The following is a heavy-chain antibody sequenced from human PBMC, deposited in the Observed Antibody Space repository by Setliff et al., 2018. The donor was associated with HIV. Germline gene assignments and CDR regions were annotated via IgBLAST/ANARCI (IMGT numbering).Heavy chain of an antibody. CDR3: ARAATSEGYMDV. J-gene: IGHJ6*03. V-gene: IGHV4-4*08. Sequence: KPSETLSLTCTVSGGSISSYSWSWIRQPPGKGLEWIGYIYTSGSTNYNPSLKSRVTLSVDTSENQFSVKRTSVTAADTAMYFCARAATSEGYMDVWGKGTTVTVSS. CDR1: GGSISSYS. CDR2: IYTSGST.